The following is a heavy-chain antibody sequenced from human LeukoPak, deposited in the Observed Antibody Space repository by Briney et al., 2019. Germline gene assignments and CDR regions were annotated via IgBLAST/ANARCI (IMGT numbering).Heavy chain of an antibody. CDR1: GGSISSYY. CDR3: ARDSLLELSRGFDP. Sequence: SETLSLTCTVSGGSISSYYWSWIRQPPGERMEWIGYIYYTGSTNYNPSLKSRVTMSVDTSKNQFSLKLNSVTAADTAVYYLARDSLLELSRGFDPWGQGTLVTVSS. D-gene: IGHD3-3*01. V-gene: IGHV4-59*01. CDR2: IYYTGST. J-gene: IGHJ5*02.